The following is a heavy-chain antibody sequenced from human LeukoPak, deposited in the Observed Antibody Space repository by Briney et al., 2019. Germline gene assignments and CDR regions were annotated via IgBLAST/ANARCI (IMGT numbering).Heavy chain of an antibody. CDR2: IYYSGST. CDR3: ATGIVVVITEGWFDP. Sequence: SETLSLTCTVSGGSISSSSYYWGWIRQPPGKGLEWIGSIYYSGSTYYNPSLKSRVTISVDTSKNQFSLKLSSVTAADTAVYYCATGIVVVITEGWFDPWGQGTLVTVPS. D-gene: IGHD3-22*01. J-gene: IGHJ5*02. V-gene: IGHV4-39*01. CDR1: GGSISSSSYY.